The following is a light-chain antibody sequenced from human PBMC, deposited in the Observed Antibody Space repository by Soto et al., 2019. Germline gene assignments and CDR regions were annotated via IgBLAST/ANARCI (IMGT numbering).Light chain of an antibody. J-gene: IGKJ1*01. V-gene: IGKV3-20*01. Sequence: EIVLTQSPGTLSLSRGESATLSCTASQSVGTNYIAWYQQRPGQSPKLLIYRASIRATDIPDRFSGSGSGTEFTLNIYVLQPEDVAFYFCQQYSPSLPWTFGQGTRVELK. CDR1: QSVGTNY. CDR2: RAS. CDR3: QQYSPSLPWT.